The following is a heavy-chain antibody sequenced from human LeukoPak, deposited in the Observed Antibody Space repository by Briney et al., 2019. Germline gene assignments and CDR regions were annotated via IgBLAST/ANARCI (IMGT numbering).Heavy chain of an antibody. CDR1: GFTFSNAW. D-gene: IGHD6-13*01. V-gene: IGHV3-15*01. CDR3: TTDTPVAIRGSRGDTSP. Sequence: GGSLRLSCAASGFTFSNAWMSWVRQAPGKGLEWVGRIKSKTDGGTTDYAAPVKGRFTISRDDSKNTLYLQMNSLKTEDTAVYYCTTDTPVAIRGSRGDTSPWGQGTLVIVSS. CDR2: IKSKTDGGTT. J-gene: IGHJ4*02.